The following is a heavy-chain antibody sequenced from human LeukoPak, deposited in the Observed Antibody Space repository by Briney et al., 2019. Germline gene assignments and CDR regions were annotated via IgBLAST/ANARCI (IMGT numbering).Heavy chain of an antibody. Sequence: SETLSLTCTVSGDSISSYYWSWIRQPPGKGLEWIGEINHSGSTIYNPSLKSRVTISVDTSKNQLSLKLSSVTAADTAVYYCLGDVNNYGDDWGQGTLVTVSS. CDR1: GDSISSYY. V-gene: IGHV4-34*01. D-gene: IGHD5-24*01. CDR3: LGDVNNYGDD. CDR2: INHSGST. J-gene: IGHJ4*02.